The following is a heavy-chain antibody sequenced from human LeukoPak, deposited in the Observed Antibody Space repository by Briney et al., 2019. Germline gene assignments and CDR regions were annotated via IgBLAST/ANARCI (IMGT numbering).Heavy chain of an antibody. D-gene: IGHD3-22*01. V-gene: IGHV3-23*01. CDR1: GFTFSSYA. CDR2: ISGSGGST. J-gene: IGHJ6*03. Sequence: QPGGSLRLSCAASGFTFSSYAMSWVRQAPGKGLEWVSAISGSGGSTYYADSVKGRFTISRDNSKNTLYLQMNSLRAEDTAVYYCAKTYDSSGYYYVHYYYYMDVWGKGTTVTVSS. CDR3: AKTYDSSGYYYVHYYYYMDV.